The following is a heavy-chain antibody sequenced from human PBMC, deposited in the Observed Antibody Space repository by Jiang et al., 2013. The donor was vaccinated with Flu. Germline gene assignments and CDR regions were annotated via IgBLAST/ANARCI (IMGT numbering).Heavy chain of an antibody. Sequence: VQLLESGGGLVKPGGSLRLSCAGSGLTFSNAWMTWIRQAPGKGLEWVGRIKSNTDGGTGDYAAAVKGRFIISRDDSKNTVYLQMNSLKIEDTAVYYCTTDWDYTYWGQGTLVTVSS. CDR1: GLTFSNAW. CDR3: TTDWDYTY. CDR2: IKSNTDGGTG. D-gene: IGHD4-11*01. V-gene: IGHV3-15*01. J-gene: IGHJ4*02.